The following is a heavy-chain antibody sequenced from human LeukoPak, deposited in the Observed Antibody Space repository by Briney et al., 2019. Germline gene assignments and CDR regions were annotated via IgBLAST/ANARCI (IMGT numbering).Heavy chain of an antibody. D-gene: IGHD3-16*01. CDR2: IKSEPDGGAT. J-gene: IGHJ4*02. CDR3: TTLERGYSYATY. Sequence: PGGSLRLSCAASGLTFRNAWVSWVRQAPGGGLEWIGRIKSEPDGGATDYGAPVKGRFTVSRDDSKSTLYLLMNSLQTEDTAVYFCTTLERGYSYATYWGQGTLVTVSS. CDR1: GLTFRNAW. V-gene: IGHV3-15*01.